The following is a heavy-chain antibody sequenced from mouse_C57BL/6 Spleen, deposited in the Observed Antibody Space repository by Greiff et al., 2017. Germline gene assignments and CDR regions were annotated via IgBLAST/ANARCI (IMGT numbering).Heavy chain of an antibody. Sequence: EVKLMESGEGLVKPGGSLKLSCAASGFTFSSYAMSWVRQTPEKRLEWVAYISSGGDYIYYADTVKGRFTISRDNARNTLYLQMSSLKSEDTAMYYCTRDGRSSYGSYWYFDVWGTGTTVTVSS. CDR3: TRDGRSSYGSYWYFDV. CDR1: GFTFSSYA. CDR2: ISSGGDYI. V-gene: IGHV5-9-1*02. J-gene: IGHJ1*03. D-gene: IGHD1-1*01.